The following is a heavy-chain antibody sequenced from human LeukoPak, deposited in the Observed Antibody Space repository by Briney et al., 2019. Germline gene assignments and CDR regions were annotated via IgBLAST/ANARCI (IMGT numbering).Heavy chain of an antibody. CDR1: GYTFTSYA. D-gene: IGHD4-17*01. V-gene: IGHV1-3*01. J-gene: IGHJ4*02. Sequence: ASVKVSCKASGYTFTSYAMHWVRQAPGQRLEWMGWINAGNGNTKYPQKFQGRVTITRDTSASTAYMELSSLRSEDTAVYYCARGEDYGDYYYWGQGTLVTVSS. CDR3: ARGEDYGDYYY. CDR2: INAGNGNT.